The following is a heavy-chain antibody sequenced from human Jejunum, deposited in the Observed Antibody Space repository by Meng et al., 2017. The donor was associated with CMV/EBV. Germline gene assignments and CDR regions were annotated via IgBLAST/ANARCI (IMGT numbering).Heavy chain of an antibody. D-gene: IGHD2-2*01. J-gene: IGHJ4*02. CDR2: VNAGNGNT. Sequence: SAYSFTNYLLFWVRQAPGQRLEWMGWVNAGNGNTKYSQKFQDRVTITRDTSATTADLALSSLRSEDTAVYYCARERTGDSSSYPPFAYWGQGTLVTVSS. CDR1: AYSFTNYL. CDR3: ARERTGDSSSYPPFAY. V-gene: IGHV1-3*01.